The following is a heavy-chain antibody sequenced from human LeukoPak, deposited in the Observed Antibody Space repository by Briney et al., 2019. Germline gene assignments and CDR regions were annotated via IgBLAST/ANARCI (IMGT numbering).Heavy chain of an antibody. CDR2: ISWDGGST. V-gene: IGHV3-43*01. CDR1: GFTFDDYT. D-gene: IGHD2-15*01. Sequence: SGGSLRLSCAASGFTFDDYTMHWVRHAPGKGLEWVSLISWDGGSTYYADSVKGRFTISRDNAKNSLYLQMNSLRAEDTAVYYCARGAPGYCSGGSCYSRRYYYYYMDVWGKGTTVTVSS. CDR3: ARGAPGYCSGGSCYSRRYYYYYMDV. J-gene: IGHJ6*03.